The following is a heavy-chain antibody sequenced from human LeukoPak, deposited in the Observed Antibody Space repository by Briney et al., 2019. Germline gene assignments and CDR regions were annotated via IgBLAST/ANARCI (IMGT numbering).Heavy chain of an antibody. V-gene: IGHV3-74*01. CDR3: TRVFVGDEYSSSGY. CDR2: INSDGGST. CDR1: GFTFSRYY. D-gene: IGHD6-13*01. J-gene: IGHJ4*02. Sequence: GGSLRLSCAASGFTFSRYYMHWVRQAPGKGLVWVSRINSDGGSTTYADSVKGRFTISRDNAKSTLYLQMNSLKVEDTAVYYCTRVFVGDEYSSSGYWGQGTLVTVSS.